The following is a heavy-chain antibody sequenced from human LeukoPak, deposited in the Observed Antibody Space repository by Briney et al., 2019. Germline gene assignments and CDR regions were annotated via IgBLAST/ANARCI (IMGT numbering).Heavy chain of an antibody. D-gene: IGHD6-19*01. Sequence: ASVKVSCKAPGYTFTGYYMHWVRQAPGQGLEWMGWINPNSGGTNYAQKFQGRVTMTRDTSISTAYMELSRLRSDDTAVYYCARVGSSSGWINFDYWGQGTLVTVSS. CDR2: INPNSGGT. V-gene: IGHV1-2*02. CDR1: GYTFTGYY. CDR3: ARVGSSSGWINFDY. J-gene: IGHJ4*02.